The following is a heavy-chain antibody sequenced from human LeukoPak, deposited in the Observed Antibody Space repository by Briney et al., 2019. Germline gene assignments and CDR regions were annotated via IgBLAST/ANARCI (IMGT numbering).Heavy chain of an antibody. CDR1: GYTFTSYD. J-gene: IGHJ6*03. CDR3: ARGMRYFDWLSAPRYYYYYMDV. Sequence: ASVKVSCKASGYTFTSYDINWVRQATGQGLEWMGWMNPNSGNTGYAQKFQGRVTMTRNTSISTAYMELSSLRSEDTAVYYCARGMRYFDWLSAPRYYYYYMDVWGKGTTVTISS. V-gene: IGHV1-8*02. CDR2: MNPNSGNT. D-gene: IGHD3-9*01.